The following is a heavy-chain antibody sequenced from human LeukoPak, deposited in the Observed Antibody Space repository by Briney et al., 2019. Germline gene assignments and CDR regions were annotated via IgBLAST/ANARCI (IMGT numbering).Heavy chain of an antibody. CDR1: ADSVTTYD. CDR2: VSHDGTT. CDR3: AGLDCYQVVISYNH. Sequence: SETLSLTCSVSADSVTTYDWGSIRQATGKGLEWIGYVSHDGTTNYTPSLRSRVIMSVDTANNTISLRLTSVTAADTPMYWSAGLDCYQVVISYNHWGRGTQVTVS. J-gene: IGHJ5*02. V-gene: IGHV4-59*08. D-gene: IGHD3/OR15-3a*01.